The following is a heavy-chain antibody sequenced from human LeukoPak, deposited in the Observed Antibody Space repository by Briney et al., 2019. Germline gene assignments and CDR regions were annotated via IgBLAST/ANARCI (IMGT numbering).Heavy chain of an antibody. CDR2: IYPGDSDT. CDR1: GYSFTTFW. Sequence: GESLKISCQGSGYSFTTFWIGWVRHMPGKGLEWMGIIYPGDSDTIYSPSFQGQVTISADKSISTAYLQWSSLKASDTAMYYCATRDFGSDAFDIWGQGTMVTVSS. V-gene: IGHV5-51*01. J-gene: IGHJ3*02. CDR3: ATRDFGSDAFDI. D-gene: IGHD3-16*01.